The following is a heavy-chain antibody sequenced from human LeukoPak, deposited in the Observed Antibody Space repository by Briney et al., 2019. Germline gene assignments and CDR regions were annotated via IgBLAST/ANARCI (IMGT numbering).Heavy chain of an antibody. V-gene: IGHV1-69*13. J-gene: IGHJ4*02. Sequence: SVKVSCKASGGTFSSYAISWVRQAPGQGLEWMGGIIPIFGTANYAQKFQGRVTITADESTSTAYMELSSLRSEDTAVYYCARGVDYDSSGYYSALLDYWGQGTLVTVSS. D-gene: IGHD3-22*01. CDR1: GGTFSSYA. CDR2: IIPIFGTA. CDR3: ARGVDYDSSGYYSALLDY.